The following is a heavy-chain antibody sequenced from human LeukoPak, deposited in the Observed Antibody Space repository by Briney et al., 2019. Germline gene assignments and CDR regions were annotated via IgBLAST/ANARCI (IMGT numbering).Heavy chain of an antibody. V-gene: IGHV1-2*02. D-gene: IGHD2-2*01. CDR1: GYTFTGYY. J-gene: IGHJ5*02. CDR2: INPNSGGT. CDR3: ARGDIVVVPAARTNWFDP. Sequence: GASVKVSCKASGYTFTGYYMHWVRQAPGQGLDWMGWINPNSGGTNYAQKFQGRVTMTRDTSISTAYMELSRLRSDDTAVYYCARGDIVVVPAARTNWFDPWGQGTLVTVSS.